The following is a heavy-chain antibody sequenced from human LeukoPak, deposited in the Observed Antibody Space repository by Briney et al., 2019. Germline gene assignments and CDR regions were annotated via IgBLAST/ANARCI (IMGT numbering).Heavy chain of an antibody. CDR3: AREGGCSSWYGPYNWFDP. J-gene: IGHJ5*02. V-gene: IGHV3-11*01. CDR2: ISSSGSTI. D-gene: IGHD6-13*01. CDR1: GFTFSDYY. Sequence: GGSLRLSCAASGFTFSDYYMSWIRQAPGKGLEWVSYISSSGSTIYYADSVKGRFTISRDNAKNSLYLQMNSLRAEDSAVYYCAREGGCSSWYGPYNWFDPWGQGTLVTVSS.